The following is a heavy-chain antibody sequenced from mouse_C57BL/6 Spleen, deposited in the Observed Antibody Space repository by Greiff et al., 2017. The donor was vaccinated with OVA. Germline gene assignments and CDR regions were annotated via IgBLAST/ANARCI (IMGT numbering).Heavy chain of an antibody. D-gene: IGHD1-2*01. J-gene: IGHJ2*01. Sequence: DVMLVESGGDLVKPGGSLKLSCAASGFTFSSYGMSWVRQTPDKRLEWVATISSGGSYTYYPDSVKGRFTISRDNAKNTLYLQMSSLKSEDTAMYYCARHPITKSSFDYWGQGTTLTVSS. V-gene: IGHV5-6*02. CDR1: GFTFSSYG. CDR3: ARHPITKSSFDY. CDR2: ISSGGSYT.